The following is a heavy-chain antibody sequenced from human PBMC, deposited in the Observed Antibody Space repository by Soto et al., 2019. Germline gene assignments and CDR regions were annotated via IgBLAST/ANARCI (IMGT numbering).Heavy chain of an antibody. D-gene: IGHD3-22*01. CDR3: ARLTLAHESSGYHIFNC. Sequence: ASVKVSCMVSGYTLPELSMHWVRQAPGKGLEWMGGFDPEDGETIYAQKFQGRVTMTEDTSTDTAYMELSSLRSEDSAMYYCARLTLAHESSGYHIFNCWGLGTLVTVSS. J-gene: IGHJ4*02. CDR1: GYTLPELS. V-gene: IGHV1-24*01. CDR2: FDPEDGET.